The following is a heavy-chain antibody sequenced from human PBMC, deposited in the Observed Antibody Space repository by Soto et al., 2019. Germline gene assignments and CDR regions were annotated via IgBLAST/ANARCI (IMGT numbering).Heavy chain of an antibody. V-gene: IGHV4-39*01. CDR2: MFYGVST. Sequence: KPSETLSLTCTVSGSSINSSGYYWGWIRLPPGKGLEWIGSMFYGVSTYYNPSLKSRVTVSVDTSKNQFSLNLRSVTAADTAVYYCARLPSRHLVDYWGQGTLVTVSS. CDR3: ARLPSRHLVDY. D-gene: IGHD3-3*02. CDR1: GSSINSSGYY. J-gene: IGHJ4*02.